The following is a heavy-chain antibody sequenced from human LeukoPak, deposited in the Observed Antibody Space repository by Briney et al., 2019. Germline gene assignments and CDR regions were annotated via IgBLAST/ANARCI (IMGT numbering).Heavy chain of an antibody. V-gene: IGHV1-18*01. J-gene: IGHJ4*02. Sequence: ASVKVSCKASGYTFTSYGISWVRQAPGQGLEWMGWISAYNGNTNYAQKLQGRVTMTTDTSTSTAYMELRSLRSDDTAVYYCARVPSNMVRGGYYFDYWGQGTLVTVSS. D-gene: IGHD3-10*01. CDR3: ARVPSNMVRGGYYFDY. CDR1: GYTFTSYG. CDR2: ISAYNGNT.